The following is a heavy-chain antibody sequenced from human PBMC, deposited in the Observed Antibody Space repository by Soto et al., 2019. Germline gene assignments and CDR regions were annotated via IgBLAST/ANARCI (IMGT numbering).Heavy chain of an antibody. CDR2: IGTAGYT. Sequence: SLRVSCSASLFTFSSYDMHLVLQATVKFLEFFSAIGTAGYTYYPGSVKGRFTISRENAKNSLYLQMNSLRAEDTAVYYCAQTSVRAGMGVWAQATTLTVSS. J-gene: IGHJ6*02. CDR3: AQTSVRAGMGV. D-gene: IGHD1-1*01. CDR1: LFTFSSYD. V-gene: IGHV3-13*01.